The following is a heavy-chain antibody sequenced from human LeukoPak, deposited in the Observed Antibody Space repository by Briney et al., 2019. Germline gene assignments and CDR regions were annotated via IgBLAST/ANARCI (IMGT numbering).Heavy chain of an antibody. D-gene: IGHD2-2*01. CDR1: GGSFSGYY. V-gene: IGHV4-34*01. CDR3: ARQLGYCSSTSCYADKVDY. Sequence: PSETLSLTCAVYGGSFSGYYWSWIRQPPGKGLEWIGEINHSGSTNYNPPLKSRVTISVDTSKNQFSLKLSSVTAADTAVYYCARQLGYCSSTSCYADKVDYWGQGTLVTVSS. CDR2: INHSGST. J-gene: IGHJ4*02.